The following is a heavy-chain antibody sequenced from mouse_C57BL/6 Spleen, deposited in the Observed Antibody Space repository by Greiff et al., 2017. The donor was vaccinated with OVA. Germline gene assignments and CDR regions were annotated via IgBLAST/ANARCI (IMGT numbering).Heavy chain of an antibody. V-gene: IGHV3-6*01. J-gene: IGHJ2*01. Sequence: EVQLQQSGPGLVKPSQSLSLTCSVTGYSITSGYYWNWIRQFPGNKLEWMGYISYDGSNNYNPSLKNRISITRDTSKNQFFLKLNSVTTEDTATNYCARGLLGDYWGQGTTLTVSS. D-gene: IGHD2-3*01. CDR1: GYSITSGYY. CDR3: ARGLLGDY. CDR2: ISYDGSN.